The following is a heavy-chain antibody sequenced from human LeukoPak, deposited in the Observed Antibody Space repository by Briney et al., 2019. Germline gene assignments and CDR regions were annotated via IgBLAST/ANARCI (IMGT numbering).Heavy chain of an antibody. CDR1: GGSISSGGYY. V-gene: IGHV4-31*03. J-gene: IGHJ4*02. D-gene: IGHD2/OR15-2a*01. CDR3: ARRDFQYYFDY. CDR2: IYYSGST. Sequence: PSETLSLTCTVSGGSISSGGYYWSWIRQHPGKGLEWIGYIYYSGSTYYNPSLKSRVTISVDTSKNQFSLKLSSVAAADTAVYYCARRDFQYYFDYWGQGTLVTVSS.